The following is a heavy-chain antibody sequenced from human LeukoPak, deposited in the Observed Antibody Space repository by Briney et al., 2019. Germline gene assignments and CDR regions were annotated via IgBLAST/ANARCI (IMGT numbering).Heavy chain of an antibody. CDR1: GFSFSSWS. V-gene: IGHV3-7*01. Sequence: GGSLRLSCAASGFSFSSWSMSWVRQAPGKRLEWVANMKEDGSEIYYVDSVQGRFTISRDDAKSSVYLQMNSLRGEDTAVYYCARENWGRFDYWGQGTLVTVSS. CDR3: ARENWGRFDY. D-gene: IGHD7-27*01. CDR2: MKEDGSEI. J-gene: IGHJ4*02.